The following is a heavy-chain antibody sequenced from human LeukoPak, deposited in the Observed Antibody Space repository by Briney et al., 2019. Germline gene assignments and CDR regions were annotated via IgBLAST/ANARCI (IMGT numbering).Heavy chain of an antibody. J-gene: IGHJ5*02. CDR1: GGSISSSSYY. D-gene: IGHD1-7*01. CDR3: ARLSPPAARYNWNYSPSFDP. CDR2: IYYSGST. V-gene: IGHV4-39*01. Sequence: PSETLSLTCTVSGGSISSSSYYWGWIRQPPGKGLEWIGSIYYSGSTHYNPSLKSRVTISVDTSKNQFSLKLSSVTAADTAVYYCARLSPPAARYNWNYSPSFDPWGQGTLVTVYS.